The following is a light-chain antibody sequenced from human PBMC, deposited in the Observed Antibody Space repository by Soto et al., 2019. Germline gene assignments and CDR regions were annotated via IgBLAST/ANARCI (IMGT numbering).Light chain of an antibody. CDR3: QQYAGSPST. CDR2: GAS. J-gene: IGKJ1*01. Sequence: EIVLTQSPGTLSLSPGERATLSCRASQTVTSNYLAWYQRKPGQAPRLLIYGASSRATDIPDRFSGSGSGTYFTLTITILEPEYFAVYFCQQYAGSPSTFGQGTKVEIK. CDR1: QTVTSNY. V-gene: IGKV3-20*01.